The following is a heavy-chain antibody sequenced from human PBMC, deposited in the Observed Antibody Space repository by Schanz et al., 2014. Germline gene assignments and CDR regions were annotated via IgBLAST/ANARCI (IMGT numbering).Heavy chain of an antibody. CDR1: GFTFSSYG. CDR3: ARDMTSMGESGFYYYGMDV. D-gene: IGHD1-26*01. Sequence: QVHLVESGGGVVQPGRSLRLSCAASGFTFSSYGMHWVRQAPGRGLEWVALIWYDGSNKYYAESVKGRFTISRDNPKNTLYLQMNSLRAEDTAVYYCARDMTSMGESGFYYYGMDVWGQGTTATGSS. V-gene: IGHV3-33*01. J-gene: IGHJ6*02. CDR2: IWYDGSNK.